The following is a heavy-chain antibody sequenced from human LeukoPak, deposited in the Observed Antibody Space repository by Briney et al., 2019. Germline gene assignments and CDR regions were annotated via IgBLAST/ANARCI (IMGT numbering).Heavy chain of an antibody. V-gene: IGHV4-34*01. CDR1: GGSFSGYY. J-gene: IGHJ1*01. D-gene: IGHD3-22*01. CDR2: INHRGST. Sequence: SETLSLTCAVYGGSFSGYYWSWLRQPPGKGLEWFGEINHRGSTNYNPSLKSRVTISVDTSKNQFSLKLSSVTAADTDVYYCARVEGYYDSSGYHTGYFQHWGQGTLVTVSS. CDR3: ARVEGYYDSSGYHTGYFQH.